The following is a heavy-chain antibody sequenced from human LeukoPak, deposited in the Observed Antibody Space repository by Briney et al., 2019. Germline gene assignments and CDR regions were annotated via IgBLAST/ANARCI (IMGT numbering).Heavy chain of an antibody. Sequence: TSSETLSLTCTVSGDSISSIVSYWGWIRQPPGKQLEWIGSVSSIGSPYYNPSLESRVSFSMSASENLFSLFLNAVTAADTAVYYCVRVSTMVPKLIEPRGYFDYWGQGTLVTASS. CDR1: GDSISSIVSY. CDR3: VRVSTMVPKLIEPRGYFDY. J-gene: IGHJ4*02. CDR2: VSSIGSP. V-gene: IGHV4-39*07. D-gene: IGHD3-10*01.